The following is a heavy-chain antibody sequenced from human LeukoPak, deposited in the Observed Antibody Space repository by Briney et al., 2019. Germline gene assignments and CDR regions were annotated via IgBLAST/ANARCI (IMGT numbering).Heavy chain of an antibody. J-gene: IGHJ4*02. V-gene: IGHV3-23*01. D-gene: IGHD3-10*01. Sequence: GGSLRLSCAASGFSFSTYALSWVRQAPGKGLEWVSAISGSGAGTYYADSVKGRFTISRDNSKSTLYLQMNSLRAEDTAVYYCAKDSPYSSGSYDYWGQGTLVTVSS. CDR1: GFSFSTYA. CDR3: AKDSPYSSGSYDY. CDR2: ISGSGAGT.